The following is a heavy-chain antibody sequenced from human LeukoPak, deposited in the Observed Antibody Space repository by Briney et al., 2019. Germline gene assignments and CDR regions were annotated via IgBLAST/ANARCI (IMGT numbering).Heavy chain of an antibody. CDR1: GGSFSGYY. CDR2: INHSGST. Sequence: PSETLSLTCAVYGGSFSGYYWSWIRQPPGKGLEWIGEINHSGSTNYNPSLKSRVTTSVDTSKNQFSLKLSSVTAADTAVYYCARGSDYGDYYYGMDVWGQGTTVTVSS. J-gene: IGHJ6*02. CDR3: ARGSDYGDYYYGMDV. D-gene: IGHD4-17*01. V-gene: IGHV4-34*01.